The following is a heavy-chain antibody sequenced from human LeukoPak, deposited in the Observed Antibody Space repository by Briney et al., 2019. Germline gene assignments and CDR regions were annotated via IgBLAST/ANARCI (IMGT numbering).Heavy chain of an antibody. CDR2: ISSYNGNT. D-gene: IGHD2-15*01. Sequence: ASVKVSRKASGYMFNAYGIIWVRQAPGQGLEWMGWISSYNGNTNYPQKFQGRVTVTTDTSTTTAYMELTSLTSDDTAMYYCAREVILNAAYCSDCNSGQFFDHWGQGTLVTVSS. V-gene: IGHV1-18*04. CDR3: AREVILNAAYCSDCNSGQFFDH. CDR1: GYMFNAYG. J-gene: IGHJ4*02.